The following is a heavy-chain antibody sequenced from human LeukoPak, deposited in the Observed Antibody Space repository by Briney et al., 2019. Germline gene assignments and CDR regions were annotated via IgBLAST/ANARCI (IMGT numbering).Heavy chain of an antibody. CDR3: ARGGFSGAYDY. Sequence: GGSLRLSCAASGFTFSDYYMSWIRQAPGKGLEWVSYISNSDSTIYYADSVKGRFTISRDNAKSSLFLQMNSLRAEDTAVYYCARGGFSGAYDYWGQGMLVTVSS. D-gene: IGHD3-10*01. CDR1: GFTFSDYY. V-gene: IGHV3-11*04. CDR2: ISNSDSTI. J-gene: IGHJ4*02.